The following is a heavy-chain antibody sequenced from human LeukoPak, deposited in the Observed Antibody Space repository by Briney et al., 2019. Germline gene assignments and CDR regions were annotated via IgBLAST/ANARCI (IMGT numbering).Heavy chain of an antibody. CDR2: ISGSGGST. D-gene: IGHD4-17*01. V-gene: IGHV3-23*01. J-gene: IGHJ4*02. CDR1: GFTFSSYA. Sequence: GGSLRLSCAASGFTFSSYAMSWVRQAPGKGLEWVSAISGSGGSTYYADSVKGRFTISRDNSKNTLYLQMNSLRAEDTAVYYGAKGGPDDYGPGDEGGGYYWGQGTLVTVSS. CDR3: AKGGPDDYGPGDEGGGYY.